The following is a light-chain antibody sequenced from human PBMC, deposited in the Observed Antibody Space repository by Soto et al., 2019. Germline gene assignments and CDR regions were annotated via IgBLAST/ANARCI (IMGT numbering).Light chain of an antibody. CDR2: DVN. V-gene: IGLV2-14*03. Sequence: QSALTQPASVSGSPGQSITISCAGTSSDVGVYDFVSWYQQHPGKAPKLLIYDVNNRPAGISNRFSGSQSGNTASLTISGLQSEDEADYYCSSYTTSTTRVFGGGTKLPVL. CDR1: SSDVGVYDF. CDR3: SSYTTSTTRV. J-gene: IGLJ2*01.